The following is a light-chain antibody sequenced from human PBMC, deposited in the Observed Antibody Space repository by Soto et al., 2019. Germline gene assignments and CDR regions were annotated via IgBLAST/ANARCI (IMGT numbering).Light chain of an antibody. CDR1: QSVSSY. J-gene: IGKJ1*01. CDR3: QQRSNWPLT. CDR2: DAS. Sequence: EIVLTQSPATLSLSPGERATLSCRASQSVSSYLAWYQQKPGQAPRLLIYDASNRATGIPARFSGSGSGTDFTLTISSLVPEDFAVYYCQQRSNWPLTFGQGTKVDIK. V-gene: IGKV3-11*01.